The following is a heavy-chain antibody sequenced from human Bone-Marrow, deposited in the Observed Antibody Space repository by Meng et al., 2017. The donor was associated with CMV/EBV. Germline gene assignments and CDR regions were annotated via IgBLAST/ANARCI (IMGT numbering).Heavy chain of an antibody. D-gene: IGHD3-3*01. J-gene: IGHJ6*02. V-gene: IGHV3-15*01. CDR1: GFTFSNAW. CDR2: IKSKTDGGTT. CDR3: LGDFWSGPYYYYGMDV. Sequence: GESLKISCAASGFTFSNAWMSWVRQAPGKGLEWVGRIKSKTDGGTTDYAAPVKGRFTISRDDSKNTLYLQMNSLKTEDTAVYYCLGDFWSGPYYYYGMDVWGQGTTVTGSS.